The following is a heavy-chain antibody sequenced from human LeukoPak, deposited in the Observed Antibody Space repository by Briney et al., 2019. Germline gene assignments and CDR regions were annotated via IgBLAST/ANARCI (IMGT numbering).Heavy chain of an antibody. CDR3: ARGLLRIAPRGPWFDP. CDR1: GYTFTSYG. D-gene: IGHD6-13*01. CDR2: ISAYNGNT. J-gene: IGHJ5*02. Sequence: ASVKVSCKASGYTFTSYGISWVRQAPGQGLEWMGWISAYNGNTNYAQKLQGRVTMTTDTSTSTAYMELRSLRSDDTAVYYCARGLLRIAPRGPWFDPWGQGTLVTVSS. V-gene: IGHV1-18*01.